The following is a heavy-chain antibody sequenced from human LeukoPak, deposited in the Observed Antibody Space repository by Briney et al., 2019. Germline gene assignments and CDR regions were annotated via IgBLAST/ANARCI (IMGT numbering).Heavy chain of an antibody. CDR3: ARGGIVLMVYAARSFDY. V-gene: IGHV4-34*01. CDR1: GGSISSYY. CDR2: INHSGST. Sequence: SETLSLTCTVSGGSISSYYWSWIRQPPGKGLEWIGEINHSGSTNYNPSLKSRVTISVDTSKNQSSLKLSSVTAADTAVYYCARGGIVLMVYAARSFDYWGQGTLVTVSS. D-gene: IGHD2-8*01. J-gene: IGHJ4*02.